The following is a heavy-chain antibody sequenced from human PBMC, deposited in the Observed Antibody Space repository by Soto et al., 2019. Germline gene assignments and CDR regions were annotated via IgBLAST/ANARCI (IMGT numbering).Heavy chain of an antibody. CDR1: GFTFSSYW. CDR3: ARESPPGGYSYGGFFYYYYYGMDV. CDR2: IKQDGSEK. V-gene: IGHV3-7*01. Sequence: EVQLVESGGGLVQPGGSLRLSCAASGFTFSSYWMSWVRQAPGKGLEWVANIKQDGSEKYYVDSVKGRFTISRDNAKNSLYLQMNSLRAEDTAVYYCARESPPGGYSYGGFFYYYYYGMDVWGQGTTVTVSS. D-gene: IGHD5-18*01. J-gene: IGHJ6*02.